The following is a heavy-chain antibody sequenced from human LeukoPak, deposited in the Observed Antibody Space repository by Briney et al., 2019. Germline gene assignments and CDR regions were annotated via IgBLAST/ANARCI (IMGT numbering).Heavy chain of an antibody. CDR2: ISYDGSNK. V-gene: IGHV3-30*03. CDR3: ASGLWVGDDAFDI. CDR1: GFTFSSYG. Sequence: GGSLRLSCAASGFTFSSYGMHWVRHAPGKGLEWVAVISYDGSNKYYADSVKGRFTISRDNSKNTLYLQMNSLRAEDTAVYYCASGLWVGDDAFDIWGQGTMVTVSS. D-gene: IGHD1-26*01. J-gene: IGHJ3*02.